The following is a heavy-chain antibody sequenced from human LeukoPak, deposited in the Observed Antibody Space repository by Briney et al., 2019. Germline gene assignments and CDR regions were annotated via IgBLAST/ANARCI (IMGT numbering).Heavy chain of an antibody. V-gene: IGHV3-30*02. J-gene: IGHJ4*02. CDR3: AKDTEYYYYDSSGYPEGGFDY. D-gene: IGHD3-22*01. CDR1: GFTFSSYG. Sequence: GGSLRLSCAPSGFTFSSYGMHWVRQAPGKGLEGVAFIRYDGSNKYYADSVKGRFTISRDNSKNTLYLQMNSLRAEDTAVYYCAKDTEYYYYDSSGYPEGGFDYWGQGTLVTVSS. CDR2: IRYDGSNK.